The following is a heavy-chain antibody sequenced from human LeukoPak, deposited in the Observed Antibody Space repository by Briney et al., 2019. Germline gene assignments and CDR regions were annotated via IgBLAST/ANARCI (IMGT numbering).Heavy chain of an antibody. J-gene: IGHJ4*02. D-gene: IGHD3-22*01. CDR2: ISASGTT. CDR3: ASDSSGYYETGKIDY. Sequence: PSQRPSLTRTVSGGSTSIVSSEWGWIRHPAGKGLEWVGPISASGTTNNNPSLKSRVTISVDTSKNQFSLKLSCVTAADTAVYYCASDSSGYYETGKIDYWGQGTLVSVSS. CDR1: GGSTSIVSSE. V-gene: IGHV4-61*02.